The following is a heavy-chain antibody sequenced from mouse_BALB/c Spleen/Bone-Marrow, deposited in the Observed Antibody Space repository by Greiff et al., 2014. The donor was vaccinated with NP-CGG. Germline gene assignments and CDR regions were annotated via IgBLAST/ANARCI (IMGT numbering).Heavy chain of an antibody. CDR2: IWADGST. V-gene: IGHV2-9*02. CDR3: ARITTDTGAMDY. CDR1: GFSLTNYG. J-gene: IGHJ4*01. Sequence: QVQLKQSGPGLVAPSQTLSITCTVSGFSLTNYGVHWVRQPPGKGLEWLGVIWADGSTNYNSALMSRLSISKDNSKSQVFFKMNSLQTDDAAIYYCARITTDTGAMDYWGQGTSVTVSS. D-gene: IGHD1-2*01.